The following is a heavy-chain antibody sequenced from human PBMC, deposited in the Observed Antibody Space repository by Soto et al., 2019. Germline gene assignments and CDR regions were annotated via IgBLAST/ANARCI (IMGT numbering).Heavy chain of an antibody. J-gene: IGHJ3*02. CDR2: FDPEDGET. V-gene: IGHV1-24*01. CDR1: GYTLTELS. D-gene: IGHD3-3*01. Sequence: QVQLVQSGAEVKKPGASVKVSCKVSGYTLTELSMHWVRQAPGKGLEWMGGFDPEDGETIYAQKFQGRVTMTEDTSTDTAYMELSSLRSEDTAVYYCATERRLYRYDFWSGPDAFDIWGQGTMVTVSS. CDR3: ATERRLYRYDFWSGPDAFDI.